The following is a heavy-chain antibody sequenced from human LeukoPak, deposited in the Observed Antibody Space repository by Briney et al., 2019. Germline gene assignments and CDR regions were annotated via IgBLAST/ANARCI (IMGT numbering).Heavy chain of an antibody. CDR1: GFTFSSYA. Sequence: QPGGSLRLSCAASGFTFSSYAMSWVRQAPGKGLEWVSAISGSGGSTYYADSVKGRFTISRDNSKNTLYLQMNSLRAEDTAVYYCAKDLGYSSSWYQSNWFDPWGQGTLVTVSS. D-gene: IGHD6-13*01. CDR2: ISGSGGST. J-gene: IGHJ5*02. V-gene: IGHV3-23*01. CDR3: AKDLGYSSSWYQSNWFDP.